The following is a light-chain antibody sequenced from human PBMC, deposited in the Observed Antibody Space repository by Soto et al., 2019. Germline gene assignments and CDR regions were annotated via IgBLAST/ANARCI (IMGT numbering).Light chain of an antibody. Sequence: DLPMTQSPSSLSASVGDRVTITCRASQGISNNLSWYQQKPGKVPQLLIYAASTLQSGVPSRFSGSGSGTDFTLTISRLQPEDVATYYFQKYNSAPITFGQGTRLEIK. CDR3: QKYNSAPIT. J-gene: IGKJ5*01. CDR2: AAS. CDR1: QGISNN. V-gene: IGKV1-27*01.